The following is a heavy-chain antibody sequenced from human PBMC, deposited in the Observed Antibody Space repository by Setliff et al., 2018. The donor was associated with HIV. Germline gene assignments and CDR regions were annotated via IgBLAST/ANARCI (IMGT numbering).Heavy chain of an antibody. Sequence: PSETLSLTCSVFRGSLSSGGYYWGWIRQPPGKGLEWIGNIYYSGSTYYNPSLKSRVTISVDMSKNQFSLRLTSVTAADTAMYYCARHDFWSGYHNWFDPWGQGTLVTVSS. J-gene: IGHJ5*02. CDR3: ARHDFWSGYHNWFDP. V-gene: IGHV4-39*01. D-gene: IGHD3-3*01. CDR1: RGSLSSGGYY. CDR2: IYYSGST.